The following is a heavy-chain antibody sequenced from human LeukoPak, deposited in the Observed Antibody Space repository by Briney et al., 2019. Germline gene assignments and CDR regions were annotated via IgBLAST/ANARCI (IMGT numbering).Heavy chain of an antibody. J-gene: IGHJ4*02. CDR1: GVSLSSYY. CDR2: IHTIVRT. CDR3: ARDQYYYDSSGYLTFDY. V-gene: IGHV4-4*07. D-gene: IGHD3-22*01. Sequence: SETLSLTCNLSGVSLSSYYCSWIRHPAGKGLGWIWRIHTIVRTTSNTSLKSRVTMSVDTSKNKFSLKLSSVTAADTAVYYCARDQYYYDSSGYLTFDYWGQGTLVTVSS.